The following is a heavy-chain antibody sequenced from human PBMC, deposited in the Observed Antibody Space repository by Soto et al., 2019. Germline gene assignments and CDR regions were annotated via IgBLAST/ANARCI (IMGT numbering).Heavy chain of an antibody. D-gene: IGHD3-9*01. J-gene: IGHJ4*02. CDR3: AAEERRYFDWFDY. CDR1: GFTFTSSA. Sequence: GASVKVSCKASGFTFTSSAVQWVRQARGQRLEWIGWIVVGSGNTNYAQKFQERVTITRDMSTSTAYMELSSLRSEDTAVYYCAAEERRYFDWFDYWGQGTLVTVSS. CDR2: IVVGSGNT. V-gene: IGHV1-58*01.